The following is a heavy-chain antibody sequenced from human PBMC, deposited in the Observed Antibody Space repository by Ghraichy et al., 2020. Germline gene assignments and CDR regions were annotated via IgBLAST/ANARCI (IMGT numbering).Heavy chain of an antibody. V-gene: IGHV3-30*02. D-gene: IGHD2-8*01. CDR1: GFTFSNCG. Sequence: GESLNISCAASGFTFSNCGMHWVRQAPGKGLEWVAFIRFDGTNEYYADSVKGRFTISRDNSKNMLYVQMNSLRAEDTAVYYCAKTINNGYDYYNNMDVWGKGTTVTVSS. J-gene: IGHJ6*03. CDR3: AKTINNGYDYYNNMDV. CDR2: IRFDGTNE.